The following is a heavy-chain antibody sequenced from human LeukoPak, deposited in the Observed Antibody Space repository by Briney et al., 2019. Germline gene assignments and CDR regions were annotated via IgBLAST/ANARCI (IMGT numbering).Heavy chain of an antibody. Sequence: GGSLRLSCEASGFTFSSYAMSWVRQAPGKGLEWVSAISDSGSSTYDADSVKGRFTISRDNSKSTLNLQMNSLRAEDTAVYYCAKRVDGSGNYYFDYWGQGTLVTVSS. CDR2: ISDSGSST. J-gene: IGHJ4*02. CDR3: AKRVDGSGNYYFDY. CDR1: GFTFSSYA. V-gene: IGHV3-23*01. D-gene: IGHD3-10*01.